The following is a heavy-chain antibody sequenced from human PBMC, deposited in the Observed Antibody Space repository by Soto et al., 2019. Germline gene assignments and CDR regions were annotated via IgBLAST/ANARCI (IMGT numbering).Heavy chain of an antibody. CDR3: ARERCGITNCHGHFDY. Sequence: LRLSCAASGFTFSSYGMHWVRQAPGKGPEWVAVIWFDGSKKYYVDSAKGRFTVSRDNSKNTMYLQMNSLRAEDTAVYYCARERCGITNCHGHFDYWGQGTLVTVSS. D-gene: IGHD2-2*01. CDR1: GFTFSSYG. CDR2: IWFDGSKK. J-gene: IGHJ4*02. V-gene: IGHV3-33*01.